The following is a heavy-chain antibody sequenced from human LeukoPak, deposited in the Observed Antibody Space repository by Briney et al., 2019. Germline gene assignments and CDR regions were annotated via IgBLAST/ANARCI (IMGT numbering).Heavy chain of an antibody. Sequence: GGSLRLSSAASGFSFSSYGMHWVRQAPGKGLEWVANIKQDGSEKYYVDSVKGRFTISRDNAKNSLYLQMNSLRAEDTAVYYCATEREGSYGNFDYWGQGTLVTVSS. CDR3: ATEREGSYGNFDY. J-gene: IGHJ4*02. V-gene: IGHV3-7*04. D-gene: IGHD1-26*01. CDR2: IKQDGSEK. CDR1: GFSFSSYG.